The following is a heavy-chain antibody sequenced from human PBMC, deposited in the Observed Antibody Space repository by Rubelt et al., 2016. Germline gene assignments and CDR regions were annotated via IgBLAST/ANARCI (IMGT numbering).Heavy chain of an antibody. J-gene: IGHJ6*03. CDR1: GGSFSGYY. V-gene: IGHV4-34*01. D-gene: IGHD6-6*01. CDR2: INHSGST. Sequence: QVQLQQWGAGLLKPSETLSLTCAVYGGSFSGYYWSWIRQPPGKGLEWIGEINHSGSTNYNPSLKSRVTISVDTSKNQFSLKLSSVTAADTAVYYCARIPWSSSGYMDVWGKGTTVTVSS. CDR3: ARIPWSSSGYMDV.